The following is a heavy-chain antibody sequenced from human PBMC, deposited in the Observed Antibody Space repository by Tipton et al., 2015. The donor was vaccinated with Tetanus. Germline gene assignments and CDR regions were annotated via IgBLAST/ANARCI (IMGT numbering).Heavy chain of an antibody. CDR2: IRSKAYGGTT. D-gene: IGHD3-3*01. J-gene: IGHJ6*02. CDR3: TRDLVTWKGYDFWSGDYGMDV. Sequence: SLRLSCTASGFTFGDYAMSWFRQAPGKGLEWVGFIRSKAYGGTTEYAASVKGRFTISRDDSKSIAYLQMNSLKTEDTAVYYCTRDLVTWKGYDFWSGDYGMDVWGQGTTVTVSS. CDR1: GFTFGDYA. V-gene: IGHV3-49*03.